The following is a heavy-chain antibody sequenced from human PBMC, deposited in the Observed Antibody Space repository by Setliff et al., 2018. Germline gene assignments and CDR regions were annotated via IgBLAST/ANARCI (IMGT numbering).Heavy chain of an antibody. CDR3: AKEGAGYSSSSDRFDP. CDR1: GFTFSSYA. V-gene: IGHV3-23*01. J-gene: IGHJ5*02. CDR2: ISRSGGST. D-gene: IGHD6-6*01. Sequence: RLSCAASGFTFSSYAMSWVRQAPGKGLEWVSAISRSGGSTYYADSVKGRFTISRDNSKNTLYLQMNSLRAEDTAVYYCAKEGAGYSSSSDRFDPWGQGTLVTVSS.